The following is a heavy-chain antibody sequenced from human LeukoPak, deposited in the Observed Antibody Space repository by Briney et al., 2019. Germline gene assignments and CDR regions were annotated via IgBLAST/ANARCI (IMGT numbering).Heavy chain of an antibody. CDR2: ISGSGAVT. Sequence: GGSLRLSCAASGFTFTTYVISWVRQAPGKGLEWVSGISGSGAVTYYADSVKGRSTIPKDSSKETPYLQMSSLRAEDTAVYYCATARVRSGFYFDYWGQGTLVTVSS. V-gene: IGHV3-23*01. D-gene: IGHD2-21*01. J-gene: IGHJ4*02. CDR1: GFTFTTYV. CDR3: ATARVRSGFYFDY.